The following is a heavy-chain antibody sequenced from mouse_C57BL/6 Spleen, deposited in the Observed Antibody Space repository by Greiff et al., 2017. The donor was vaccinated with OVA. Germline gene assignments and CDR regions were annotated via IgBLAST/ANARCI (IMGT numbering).Heavy chain of an antibody. CDR2: IRSKSNNYAT. J-gene: IGHJ1*03. V-gene: IGHV10-1*01. D-gene: IGHD1-1*01. Sequence: EVHLVESGGGLVQPKGSLKLSCAASGFSFNTYAMNWVRQAPGQGLEWVARIRSKSNNYATYYADSVKDRFTISRDDSESMLYLQMNNLKTEDTAMYYCVRHKGSSTSYWYFDVWGTGTTVTVSS. CDR3: VRHKGSSTSYWYFDV. CDR1: GFSFNTYA.